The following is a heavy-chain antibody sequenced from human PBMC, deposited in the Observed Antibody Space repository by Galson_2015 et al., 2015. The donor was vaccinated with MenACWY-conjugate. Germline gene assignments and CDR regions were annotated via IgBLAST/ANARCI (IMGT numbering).Heavy chain of an antibody. D-gene: IGHD4-17*01. J-gene: IGHJ3*01. CDR1: GLTFVNYA. CDR3: AKDPNGDYLGAFDF. CDR2: ITGDGGAT. Sequence: SLRLSCAASGLTFVNYAMTWVRQAPGKGLEWVSVITGDGGATYYTDSVKGRFTISGDNSKNTLYLQINSLRAEDTAVYYCAKDPNGDYLGAFDFWGQGTMVTVSS. V-gene: IGHV3-23*01.